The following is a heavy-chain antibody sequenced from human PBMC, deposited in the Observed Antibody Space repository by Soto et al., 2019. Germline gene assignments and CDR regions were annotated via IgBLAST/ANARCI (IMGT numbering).Heavy chain of an antibody. Sequence: QVQLQQWGAGLLKPSETLSLTCAVYGGSFSGYYWSWIRQPPGKGLEWIGEINHSGSTNYNPSLRSRVTRSVAPPKNQFSLKLGSVPAAGTAVYSCASVPVDCSGGSCYSGPAEYLQHWGQGTLVAVSS. CDR2: INHSGST. D-gene: IGHD2-15*01. CDR3: ASVPVDCSGGSCYSGPAEYLQH. CDR1: GGSFSGYY. J-gene: IGHJ1*01. V-gene: IGHV4-34*01.